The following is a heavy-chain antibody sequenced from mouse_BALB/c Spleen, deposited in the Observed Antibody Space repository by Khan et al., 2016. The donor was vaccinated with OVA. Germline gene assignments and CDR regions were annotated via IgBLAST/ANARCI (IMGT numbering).Heavy chain of an antibody. J-gene: IGHJ4*01. CDR2: IYPGDGDT. CDR3: ARRGLLSYAMDY. D-gene: IGHD2-3*01. V-gene: IGHV1-87*01. Sequence: QVQLQQSGAELARPGASVKLSCKASGYTFTSYWMQWVKQRPGQGLEWIGAIYPGDGDTRYTQKFKGKATLTADKSSSTAYMQLSSLAYEDSAVYYCARRGLLSYAMDYGGQGTSVTVSS. CDR1: GYTFTSYW.